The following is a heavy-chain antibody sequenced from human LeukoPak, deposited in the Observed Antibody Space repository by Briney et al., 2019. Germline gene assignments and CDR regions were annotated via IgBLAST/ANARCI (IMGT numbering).Heavy chain of an antibody. CDR3: ARGDAFDT. V-gene: IGHV1-69*04. Sequence: ASVKVSCKASGGTFSNYAISWLRQAPGQDLQWMGRIVPVLDIPNYAQRFRDRVTITADKSTNIAYMELSSLRSEDTAVYYCARGDAFDTWGQGTMVTVSS. CDR1: GGTFSNYA. J-gene: IGHJ3*02. CDR2: IVPVLDIP.